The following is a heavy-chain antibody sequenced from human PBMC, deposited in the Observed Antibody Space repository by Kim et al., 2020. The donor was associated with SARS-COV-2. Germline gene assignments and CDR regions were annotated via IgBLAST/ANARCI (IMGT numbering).Heavy chain of an antibody. D-gene: IGHD1-26*01. J-gene: IGHJ2*01. Sequence: PGSVKGRFTISRENAKNSLYLQMNSLRAGDTAVYYCARGGGSYHYWYFDLWGRGTLVTVSS. CDR3: ARGGGSYHYWYFDL. V-gene: IGHV3-13*01.